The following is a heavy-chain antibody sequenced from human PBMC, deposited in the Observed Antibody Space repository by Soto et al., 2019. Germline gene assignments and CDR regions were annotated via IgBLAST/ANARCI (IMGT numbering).Heavy chain of an antibody. CDR3: ARWSSSRFGYYGMDV. J-gene: IGHJ6*02. D-gene: IGHD6-6*01. CDR2: IYTSGST. Sequence: SETLSLTCTVSGGSISSYYWSWIRQHAGKGLEWMGRIYTSGSTNYNPPLKMQATMSVDTSKHQFSLKLSSVTAADTAVYYCARWSSSRFGYYGMDVWGQGTTVT. CDR1: GGSISSYY. V-gene: IGHV4-4*07.